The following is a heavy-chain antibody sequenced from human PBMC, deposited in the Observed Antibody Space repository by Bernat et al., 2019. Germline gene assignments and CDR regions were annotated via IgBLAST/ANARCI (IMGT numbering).Heavy chain of an antibody. CDR1: GFTFSSYW. Sequence: EVQLVESGGGLVQPGGSLRLSCAASGFTFSSYWMSWVRQAPGKGLEWVANIKQDGSEKYYVDSVKGRFTISRDNAKNSLYLQMNRLRAEDTAVYYCARDTYSGSYYNWGQGTLVTVSS. D-gene: IGHD1-26*01. V-gene: IGHV3-7*03. CDR3: ARDTYSGSYYN. J-gene: IGHJ4*02. CDR2: IKQDGSEK.